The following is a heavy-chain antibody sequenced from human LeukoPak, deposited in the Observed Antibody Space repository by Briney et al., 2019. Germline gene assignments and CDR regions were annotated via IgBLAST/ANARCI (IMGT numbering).Heavy chain of an antibody. D-gene: IGHD6-13*01. CDR3: ARGDQQLVRAFDI. J-gene: IGHJ3*02. CDR1: GGSFSGYY. Sequence: PSETLSLTCAVYGGSFSGYYWSWIRQPPGKGLEWIGEINHSGSTNYNPSLKSRVTISVDTSKNQFSLKLSSVTAADTAVYYCARGDQQLVRAFDIWGQGTMATVSS. CDR2: INHSGST. V-gene: IGHV4-34*01.